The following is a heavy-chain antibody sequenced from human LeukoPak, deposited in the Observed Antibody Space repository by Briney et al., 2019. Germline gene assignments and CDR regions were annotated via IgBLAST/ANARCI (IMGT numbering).Heavy chain of an antibody. J-gene: IGHJ4*02. CDR2: IYYSGST. CDR1: GGSISSYY. V-gene: IGHV4-59*12. D-gene: IGHD3-10*01. CDR3: AALWFGELTPFDY. Sequence: SETLSLTCTVSGGSISSYYWSWIRQPPGKGLEWIGYIYYSGSTYYNPSLKSRVTISVDKSKNQFSLKLSSVTAADTAVYYCAALWFGELTPFDYWGQGTLVTVSS.